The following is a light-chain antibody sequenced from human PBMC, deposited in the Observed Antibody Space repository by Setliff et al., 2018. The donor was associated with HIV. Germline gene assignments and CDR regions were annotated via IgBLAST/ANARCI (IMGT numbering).Light chain of an antibody. Sequence: KRVTISCTGSSSNIGAGYDVHWYQQPPGTAPKVLIYSNTNRPSGVPDRFSGYKSGTSASLAITGLQAEDEADYYCQSYDSSLSASVFGTGTKGTVL. CDR2: SNT. V-gene: IGLV1-40*01. J-gene: IGLJ1*01. CDR3: QSYDSSLSASV. CDR1: SSNIGAGYD.